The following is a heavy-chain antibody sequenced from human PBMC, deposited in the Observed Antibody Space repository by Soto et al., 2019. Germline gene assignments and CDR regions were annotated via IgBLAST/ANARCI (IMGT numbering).Heavy chain of an antibody. J-gene: IGHJ3*02. CDR3: AKRLQSGGAFDI. D-gene: IGHD2-21*02. Sequence: GSLRLSCAASGFTFSSYAMGWVRQAPGKGLEWVSAISGSGGRTNYTDSVKGRFTVSRDNSKNTLWLQMHSLRAEDTAVYYCAKRLQSGGAFDIWGQGTTVTVSS. CDR1: GFTFSSYA. V-gene: IGHV3-23*01. CDR2: ISGSGGRT.